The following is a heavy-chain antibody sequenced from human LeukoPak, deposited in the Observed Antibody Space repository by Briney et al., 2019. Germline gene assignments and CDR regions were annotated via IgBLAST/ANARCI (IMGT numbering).Heavy chain of an antibody. D-gene: IGHD6-13*01. CDR2: ISGNGGIT. Sequence: GGSLRLSCSASGFTFSIYSMHWVRQAPGKGLEYVSVISGNGGITYYADSMKGRFTISRDNSKNTLYLQMSSLRAGDTAVYYCARGYYSSSRFDSWGQGTLVTVSS. V-gene: IGHV3-64D*09. CDR1: GFTFSIYS. J-gene: IGHJ4*02. CDR3: ARGYYSSSRFDS.